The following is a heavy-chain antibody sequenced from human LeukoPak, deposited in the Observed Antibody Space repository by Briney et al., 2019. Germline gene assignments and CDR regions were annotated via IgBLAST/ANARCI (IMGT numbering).Heavy chain of an antibody. CDR3: ARLYDYVWGSPFDY. Sequence: ASVKVSCKASGYTFTSYGISWVRQAPGQGLEWMGWISAYNGKTNYAQKLQGRVTMTTDTSTSTAYMELRSLRSDATAVYYCARLYDYVWGSPFDYWGQGTLVTVSS. J-gene: IGHJ4*02. D-gene: IGHD3-16*01. CDR2: ISAYNGKT. CDR1: GYTFTSYG. V-gene: IGHV1-18*01.